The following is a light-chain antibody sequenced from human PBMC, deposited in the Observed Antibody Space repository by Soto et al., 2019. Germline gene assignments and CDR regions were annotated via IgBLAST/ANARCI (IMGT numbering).Light chain of an antibody. V-gene: IGLV1-40*01. CDR3: QSYDNSLSGYV. CDR1: RSNIGAGYA. Sequence: VLTQPPSVSGAPGQRVTISCTGSRSNIGAGYAVHWYQQLPGAAPKLLVSGNNNRPSGVPDRFSDSKSGTSASLAITGLQAEDEADYYCQSYDNSLSGYVFGTGTKVTVL. J-gene: IGLJ1*01. CDR2: GNN.